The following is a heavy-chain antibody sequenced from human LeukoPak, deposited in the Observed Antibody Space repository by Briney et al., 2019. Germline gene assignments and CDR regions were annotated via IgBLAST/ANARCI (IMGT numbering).Heavy chain of an antibody. CDR1: GFTFDDYA. D-gene: IGHD6-19*01. CDR2: ISWNSGSI. J-gene: IGHJ3*02. CDR3: AKDWDSSGYDAFDI. V-gene: IGHV3-9*01. Sequence: GGSLRLSCAASGFTFDDYAMHWVRHAPGKGLEWVSGISWNSGSIGYADSVKGRFTISRDNAKNSLYLQMNSLRVEDTALYYCAKDWDSSGYDAFDIWGQGTMVTVSS.